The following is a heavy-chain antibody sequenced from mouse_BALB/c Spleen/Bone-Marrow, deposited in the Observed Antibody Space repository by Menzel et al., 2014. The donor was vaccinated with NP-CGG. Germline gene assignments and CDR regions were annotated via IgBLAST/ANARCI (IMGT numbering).Heavy chain of an antibody. CDR1: GFTFSDAW. CDR3: MDGNLFAY. D-gene: IGHD2-1*01. CDR2: IRSKANNLAT. J-gene: IGHJ3*01. Sequence: EVNVVESGGGLVRPGGSMKLSCVASGFTFSDAWMDWVRQSPEKGLGWVAEIRSKANNLATYYAESVKGRFTISRDDSKSSVYPQMNSLRAEDTGIYYCMDGNLFAYWGQGTPVTVSA. V-gene: IGHV6-6*01.